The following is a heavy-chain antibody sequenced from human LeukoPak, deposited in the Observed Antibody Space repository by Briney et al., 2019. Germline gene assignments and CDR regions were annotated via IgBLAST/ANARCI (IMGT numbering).Heavy chain of an antibody. CDR2: IYVGGST. J-gene: IGHJ4*02. CDR3: ARDIAPSGYFSTAFDS. Sequence: GGTLTLSCAVSGFTVNSHYRRWLGHAPGKGLEWLSLIYVGGSTSYADSVRGRFTISRDTSKNTLYLQMNNLRAEASAIYYCARDIAPSGYFSTAFDSWGQGTLVTVSS. V-gene: IGHV3-53*01. CDR1: GFTVNSHY. D-gene: IGHD3-22*01.